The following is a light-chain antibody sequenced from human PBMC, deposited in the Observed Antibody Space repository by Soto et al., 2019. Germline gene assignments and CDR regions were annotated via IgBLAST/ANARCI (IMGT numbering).Light chain of an antibody. V-gene: IGKV1-33*01. CDR2: DAS. CDR3: QQYHSLPYT. J-gene: IGKJ2*01. CDR1: QDIRKS. Sequence: DIQLTQSPSSLSASVGDKVTITCQASQDIRKSLHWYQQKPGKAPKLLIYDASNLETGVPSRFSGKRSATDFTLSINSLQTEDVATYFCQQYHSLPYTFGQGTKLEI.